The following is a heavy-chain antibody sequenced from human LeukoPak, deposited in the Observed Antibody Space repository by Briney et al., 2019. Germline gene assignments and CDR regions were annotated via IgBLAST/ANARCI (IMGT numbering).Heavy chain of an antibody. J-gene: IGHJ4*02. CDR1: GGSISSGGYY. Sequence: SETLSLTCTVSGGSISSGGYYWSWIRQHPGKGLEWIGYIYYSGSTYYNPSLKSRVTISVGTSKNQFSLKLSSVTAADTAVYYCARADIAAAEIDYWGQGTLVTVSS. D-gene: IGHD6-13*01. V-gene: IGHV4-31*03. CDR2: IYYSGST. CDR3: ARADIAAAEIDY.